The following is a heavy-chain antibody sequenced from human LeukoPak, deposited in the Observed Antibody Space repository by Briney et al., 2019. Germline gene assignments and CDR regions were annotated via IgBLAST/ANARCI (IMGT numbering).Heavy chain of an antibody. Sequence: SETLSLTCAVYGGSFSGYYWSWIRQPPGKGLEGIGEINHSGSTNYNPSLKSRVTISVDTSKNQFSLKLSSVTAADTAVYYCARYCSSTSCYTDFDYWGQGTLVTVSS. CDR1: GGSFSGYY. D-gene: IGHD2-2*02. J-gene: IGHJ4*02. CDR3: ARYCSSTSCYTDFDY. V-gene: IGHV4-34*01. CDR2: INHSGST.